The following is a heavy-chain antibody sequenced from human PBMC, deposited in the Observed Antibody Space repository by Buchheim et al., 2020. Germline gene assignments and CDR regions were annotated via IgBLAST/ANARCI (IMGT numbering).Heavy chain of an antibody. CDR1: GFTFSNYN. CDR2: ISSSSTYM. J-gene: IGHJ4*02. Sequence: EVQLVESGGGLVKPGGSLTLSCAASGFTFSNYNMNWVRQAPGKGLQWVSSISSSSTYMYYADSVKGRFTISRDNAKDSLYLQMTSLRAEDTALYYCATYTGTYRKDWGQGTL. V-gene: IGHV3-21*01. D-gene: IGHD1-26*01. CDR3: ATYTGTYRKD.